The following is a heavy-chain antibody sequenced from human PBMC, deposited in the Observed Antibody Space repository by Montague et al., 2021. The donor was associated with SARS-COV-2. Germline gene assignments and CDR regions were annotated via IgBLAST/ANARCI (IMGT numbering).Heavy chain of an antibody. CDR1: GGSFSNFF. CDR2: VSDSGGT. V-gene: IGHV4-34*01. D-gene: IGHD6-25*01. Sequence: SETLSLTCAVYGGSFSNFFWSWIRQSPGKGLEWIGGVSDSGGTTYNSFLKSRVLISRDMSRNQFSIQLRSVTAADTAVYYCARVNRGYWQYAGGLNWIDPWGQGTLVIVSS. CDR3: ARVNRGYWQYAGGLNWIDP. J-gene: IGHJ5*02.